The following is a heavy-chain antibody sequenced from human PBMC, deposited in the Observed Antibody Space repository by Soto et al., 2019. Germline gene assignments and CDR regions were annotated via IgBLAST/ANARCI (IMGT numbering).Heavy chain of an antibody. CDR2: ISGSGGST. D-gene: IGHD2-2*01. CDR1: GFTFSSYA. J-gene: IGHJ3*02. Sequence: GGSLRFSCAASGFTFSSYAMSWVRQAPGKGLEWVSAISGSGGSTYYADSVKGRFTISRDNSKNTLYLQMNSLRAEDTAVYYCAKYRLTVSDYCSSTSCYGFDAFDIWGQGTMVTVSS. V-gene: IGHV3-23*01. CDR3: AKYRLTVSDYCSSTSCYGFDAFDI.